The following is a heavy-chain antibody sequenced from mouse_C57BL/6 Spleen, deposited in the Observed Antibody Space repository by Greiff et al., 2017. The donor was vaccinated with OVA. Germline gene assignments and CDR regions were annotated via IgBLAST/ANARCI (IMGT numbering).Heavy chain of an antibody. J-gene: IGHJ2*01. Sequence: EVQVVESGAELVRPGASVKLSCTASGFNIKDSYMHWVKQRPEQGLEWIGRIDPEDGDTAYAPKFQGKATMTADTSSITAYLQLSSLTSEYTAVYYCTTPITTVVATGGYSFDYWGQGTTLTVSS. CDR3: TTPITTVVATGGYSFDY. CDR1: GFNIKDSY. V-gene: IGHV14-1*01. D-gene: IGHD1-1*01. CDR2: IDPEDGDT.